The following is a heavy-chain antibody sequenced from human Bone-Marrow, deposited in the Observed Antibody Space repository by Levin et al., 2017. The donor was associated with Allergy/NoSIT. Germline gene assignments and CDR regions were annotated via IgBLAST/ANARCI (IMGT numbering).Heavy chain of an antibody. J-gene: IGHJ1*01. CDR1: GFTFSSYA. V-gene: IGHV3-23*01. CDR2: ISGSGGST. CDR3: ANDSFIQH. Sequence: GESLKISCAASGFTFSSYAMSWVRQAPGKVLEWVSAISGSGGSTYYADSVKGRFTISRDNSKNTLYLQMNSLRAEDTAVYYCANDSFIQHWGQGTLVTVSS. D-gene: IGHD3-16*01.